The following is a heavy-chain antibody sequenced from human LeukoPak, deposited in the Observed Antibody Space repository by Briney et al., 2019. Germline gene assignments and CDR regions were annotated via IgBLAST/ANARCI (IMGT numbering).Heavy chain of an antibody. V-gene: IGHV3-74*01. CDR3: ARESSGSRYFDY. J-gene: IGHJ4*02. CDR1: GFTFSSYW. D-gene: IGHD6-19*01. CDR2: INSDGNIT. Sequence: GGSLRLSCAASGFTFSSYWMHWVRQDPGKGLVWVSRINSDGNITTYADSVKGRFTISRDNAKNTLYLQMNSLRAEDTAVCYCARESSGSRYFDYWGQGTLVTVSS.